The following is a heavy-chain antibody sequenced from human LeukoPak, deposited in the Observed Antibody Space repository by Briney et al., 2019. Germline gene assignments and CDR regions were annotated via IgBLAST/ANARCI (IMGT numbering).Heavy chain of an antibody. D-gene: IGHD6-6*01. CDR2: IYNSGST. CDR3: ARDRVGSSSDYMDV. CDR1: GGSISSYY. Sequence: SETLSLTCTVSGGSISSYYWSWIRQPAGKGLEWIGRIYNSGSTHYNPSLKSRVTMSVDTSKNQFSLKLSSVTAADTAVYYCARDRVGSSSDYMDVWGKGTTVTVSS. J-gene: IGHJ6*03. V-gene: IGHV4-4*07.